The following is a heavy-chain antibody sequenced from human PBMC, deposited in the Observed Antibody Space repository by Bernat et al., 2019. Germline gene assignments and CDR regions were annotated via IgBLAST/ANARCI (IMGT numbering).Heavy chain of an antibody. CDR2: LKSKTFVETA. CDR1: GFSLNNAW. J-gene: IGHJ4*02. Sequence: EASGFSLNNAWMNWVRQAPGKGLEWVARLKSKTFVETADYAAPVEGRFTISRDDSKNTLYLQMNSLKTEETALYYCNTEDIDSGGGCFDYWGQG. V-gene: IGHV3-15*07. CDR3: NTEDIDSGGGCFDY. D-gene: IGHD1-26*01.